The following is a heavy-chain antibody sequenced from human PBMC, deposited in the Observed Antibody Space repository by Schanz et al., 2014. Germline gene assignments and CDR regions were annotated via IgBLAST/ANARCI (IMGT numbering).Heavy chain of an antibody. Sequence: QVQLVDSGGGVVQPGRSLRLSCAASGFTFSAYAMHWVRQAPGKGLEWVSLISSDGSYKHYADSVKGRFTISRDNSKTTLYLQMNSLRAEDTAVYYCARVQGYHDFWSGYYPPDYWGQGTLVTVSS. CDR3: ARVQGYHDFWSGYYPPDY. V-gene: IGHV3-30*04. J-gene: IGHJ4*02. D-gene: IGHD3-3*01. CDR2: ISSDGSYK. CDR1: GFTFSAYA.